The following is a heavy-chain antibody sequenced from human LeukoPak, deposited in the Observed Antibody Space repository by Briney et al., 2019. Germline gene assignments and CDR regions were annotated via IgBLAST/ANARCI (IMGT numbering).Heavy chain of an antibody. V-gene: IGHV3-30*03. CDR1: GFTFSSYG. D-gene: IGHD3-16*01. Sequence: GGSLRLSCAASGFTFSSYGMSWVRQAPGKGLEWVAVISYDGSNKYYADSVKGRFTISRDNSKNTLYLQMNSLRAEDTAVYYCARAAFGGHFYYFDYWGQGTLVTVSS. CDR2: ISYDGSNK. J-gene: IGHJ4*02. CDR3: ARAAFGGHFYYFDY.